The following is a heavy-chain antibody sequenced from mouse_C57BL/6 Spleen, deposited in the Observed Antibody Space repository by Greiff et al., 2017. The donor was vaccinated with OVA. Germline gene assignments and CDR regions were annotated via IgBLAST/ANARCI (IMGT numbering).Heavy chain of an antibody. CDR2: IDPETGGT. V-gene: IGHV1-15*01. D-gene: IGHD1-1*01. J-gene: IGHJ3*01. CDR1: GYTFTDYE. Sequence: QVQLQQSGAELVRPGASVTLSCKASGYTFTDYEMHWVKQTPVHGLEWIGAIDPETGGTAYNQKFKGKAILTADKSSSTAYMELRSLTSEDSAVYYCTRSSGSSLAWFAYCGQGTLVTVSA. CDR3: TRSSGSSLAWFAY.